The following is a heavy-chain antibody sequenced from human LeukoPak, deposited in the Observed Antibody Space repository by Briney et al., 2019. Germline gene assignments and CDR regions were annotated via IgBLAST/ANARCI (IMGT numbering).Heavy chain of an antibody. Sequence: SETLSLTCTVSGGSISSGDYFWSWIRQPPGKGLEWIGYMHYTGSTYFNPSLKSRVGTSVDTSKHQFSLKLSSVTAADTAVYYCARDGRSGSSCIGNWFDPWGQGTLVTVSS. D-gene: IGHD2-15*01. CDR1: GGSISSGDYF. CDR2: MHYTGST. CDR3: ARDGRSGSSCIGNWFDP. V-gene: IGHV4-30-4*01. J-gene: IGHJ5*02.